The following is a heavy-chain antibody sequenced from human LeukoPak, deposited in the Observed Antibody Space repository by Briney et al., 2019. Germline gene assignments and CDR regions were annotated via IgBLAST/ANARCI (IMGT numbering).Heavy chain of an antibody. V-gene: IGHV3-23*01. CDR3: AKGVRGYDPPYYYYMDV. J-gene: IGHJ6*03. D-gene: IGHD5-12*01. CDR1: GFPFSSYA. CDR2: ISGSGGST. Sequence: GSLKLSFAASGFPFSSYAMSWVRPAPGKGLEWVSAISGSGGSTYYADSVKGRFTISRDNSKNTLYLQMNSLRAEDTAVYYCAKGVRGYDPPYYYYMDVWGKGTTVTVSS.